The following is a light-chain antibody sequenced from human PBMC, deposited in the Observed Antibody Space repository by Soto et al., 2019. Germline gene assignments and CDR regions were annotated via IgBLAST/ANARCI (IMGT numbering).Light chain of an antibody. CDR2: GSS. J-gene: IGKJ1*01. CDR1: QSVSGN. Sequence: EILMTQSPVTLSVSPGERATLSCRASQSVSGNLAWYQQQPGQPPRLLIYGSSTRATGVPARFSGSGSGTEFTLTISSLQSEDFAVYYCQQYNNWPRTFGQGTNVDIK. CDR3: QQYNNWPRT. V-gene: IGKV3-15*01.